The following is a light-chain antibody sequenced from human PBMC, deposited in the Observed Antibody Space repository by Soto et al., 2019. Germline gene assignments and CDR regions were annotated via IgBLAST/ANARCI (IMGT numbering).Light chain of an antibody. CDR3: QQYNNWPPWT. Sequence: EIVMTQSPATLSVSPGERATHSCRASQSVSSNSACYQQKPGQAPRPLIYGASTRATGIRARFSGSGSGTEFTLTISCLRSEDFAVYYCQQYNNWPPWTFGQGTKVEIK. J-gene: IGKJ1*01. CDR1: QSVSSN. V-gene: IGKV3-15*01. CDR2: GAS.